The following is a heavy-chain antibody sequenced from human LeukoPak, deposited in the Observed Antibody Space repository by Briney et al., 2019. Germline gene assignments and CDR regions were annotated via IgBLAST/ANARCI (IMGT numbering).Heavy chain of an antibody. Sequence: SGPALVEPTQTLTLTCTFSGFSLSTSGMCVSWIRQPPGKALEWLARIDWDDDKYYSTSLKTRLTISKDTSKNQVVLTMTNMDPVDTATYYCARIPPSYYYDSSGYARSYYFDYWGQGTLVTVSS. V-gene: IGHV2-70*11. J-gene: IGHJ4*02. CDR1: GFSLSTSGMC. D-gene: IGHD3-22*01. CDR2: IDWDDDK. CDR3: ARIPPSYYYDSSGYARSYYFDY.